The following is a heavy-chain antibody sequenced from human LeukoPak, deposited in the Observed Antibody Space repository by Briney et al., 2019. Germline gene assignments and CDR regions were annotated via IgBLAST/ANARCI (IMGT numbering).Heavy chain of an antibody. CDR3: AKGMSDSGSYYDGAFDI. Sequence: PGGSLRLSCAASGFTVSSTYMTWVRQAPGKGLEWVSVIYLGGRTDYADSVKGRFTISRDNSKNMLYLQMNSLRVADTAVYYCAKGMSDSGSYYDGAFDIWGQGTMVTVSS. CDR2: IYLGGRT. J-gene: IGHJ3*02. V-gene: IGHV3-66*01. CDR1: GFTVSSTY. D-gene: IGHD1-26*01.